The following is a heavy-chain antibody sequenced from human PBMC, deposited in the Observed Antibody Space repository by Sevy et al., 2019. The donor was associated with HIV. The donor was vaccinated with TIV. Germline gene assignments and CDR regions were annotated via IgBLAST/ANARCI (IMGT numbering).Heavy chain of an antibody. V-gene: IGHV3-7*01. CDR3: VGEGMGGYSYSLDY. CDR1: GFSFSIYW. D-gene: IGHD5-18*01. J-gene: IGHJ4*01. Sequence: GGSLRLSCAASGFSFSIYWMSWVRQAPGKGLEWVATMKQDGSEEDYVDSGKGRSTISRDNAKNSLFLQMNSLSAEDTAVYYCVGEGMGGYSYSLDYWGHGTLVTVSS. CDR2: MKQDGSEE.